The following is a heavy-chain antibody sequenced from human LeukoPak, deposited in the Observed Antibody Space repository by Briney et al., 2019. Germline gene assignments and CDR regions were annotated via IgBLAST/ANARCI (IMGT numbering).Heavy chain of an antibody. CDR1: GGSISSGGYS. CDR3: ASTYSSSWNLDY. CDR2: IYHSGST. J-gene: IGHJ4*02. Sequence: SETLSLTCAVSGGSISSGGYSWSWIRRPPGKGLEWIGYIYHSGSTYYNPFLKSRVTISVDRSKNQFSLKLSSVTAADTAVYYCASTYSSSWNLDYWGQGTLVTVSS. D-gene: IGHD6-13*01. V-gene: IGHV4-30-2*01.